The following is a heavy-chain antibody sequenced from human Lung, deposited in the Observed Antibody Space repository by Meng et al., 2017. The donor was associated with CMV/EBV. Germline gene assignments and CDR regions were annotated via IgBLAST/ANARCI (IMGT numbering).Heavy chain of an antibody. CDR2: IYSGDDST. J-gene: IGHJ6*02. CDR1: GSTFSTFA. D-gene: IGHD1-26*01. V-gene: IGHV3-23*03. CDR3: AKGKWGGYYYYYGMDV. Sequence: GESLKISCAASGSTFSTFAMSWVRQAPGKGLQWVSVIYSGDDSTYYADSVKGRFTISRDNSKNMLYLQMNSLRAEDSAVYCCAKGKWGGYYYYYGMDVWGRGXTVTVSS.